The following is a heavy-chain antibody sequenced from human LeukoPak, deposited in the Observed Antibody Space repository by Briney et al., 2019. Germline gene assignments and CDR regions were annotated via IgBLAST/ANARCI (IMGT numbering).Heavy chain of an antibody. Sequence: ASVNVSCKASGYTFTGYYMHWVRQAPGQGLEWMGWINYNSGGTNYAQKFQGRVTINRDTSNSRAYIALTTLRSGDTAVYYRSRDTGYSYGYATEYYFDYWGQGTLFTVSS. V-gene: IGHV1-2*02. D-gene: IGHD5-18*01. J-gene: IGHJ4*02. CDR1: GYTFTGYY. CDR3: SRDTGYSYGYATEYYFDY. CDR2: INYNSGGT.